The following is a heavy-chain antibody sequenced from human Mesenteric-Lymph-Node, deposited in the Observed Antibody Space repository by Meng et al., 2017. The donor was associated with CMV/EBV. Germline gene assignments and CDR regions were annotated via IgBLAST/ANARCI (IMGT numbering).Heavy chain of an antibody. D-gene: IGHD6-13*01. J-gene: IGHJ5*02. Sequence: SGYSFCIYWISCVRQMPGEGLEWMGRIDPSASYTNYSPSFHGHVTISADKSLSTAYLQWSSLKASDTAMYYCARQEQQLAAHWFDPWGQGTLVTVSS. CDR1: GYSFCIYW. CDR3: ARQEQQLAAHWFDP. CDR2: IDPSASYT. V-gene: IGHV5-10-1*01.